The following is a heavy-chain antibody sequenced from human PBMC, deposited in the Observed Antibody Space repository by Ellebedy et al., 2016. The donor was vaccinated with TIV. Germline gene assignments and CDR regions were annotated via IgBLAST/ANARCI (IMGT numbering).Heavy chain of an antibody. J-gene: IGHJ4*02. CDR2: INGGGVTT. V-gene: IGHV3-23*01. Sequence: PGGSLRLSCAASGFTFSSYAMTWVRQAPGKGLEWVSTINGGGVTTYYADSVKGRFTISRDNSKNTLSLQMNSLRAEDTAIYYCAKDLTPSSSWYGGIDFWGQGTLVTVPS. CDR1: GFTFSSYA. D-gene: IGHD6-13*01. CDR3: AKDLTPSSSWYGGIDF.